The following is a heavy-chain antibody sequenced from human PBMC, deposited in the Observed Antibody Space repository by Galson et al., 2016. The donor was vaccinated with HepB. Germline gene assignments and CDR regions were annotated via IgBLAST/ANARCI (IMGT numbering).Heavy chain of an antibody. Sequence: SLRLSCAASGFTFSTHSMSWVRQAPGKGLEWVANVKRDGSDKYYVDSVKGRFAISRDSAKNSVYLQMNSLRAEDTAVYFCARAHYGPNVGWWFDPWGQGTLVTVSS. CDR1: GFTFSTHS. CDR3: ARAHYGPNVGWWFDP. V-gene: IGHV3-7*01. J-gene: IGHJ5*02. D-gene: IGHD3-10*01. CDR2: VKRDGSDK.